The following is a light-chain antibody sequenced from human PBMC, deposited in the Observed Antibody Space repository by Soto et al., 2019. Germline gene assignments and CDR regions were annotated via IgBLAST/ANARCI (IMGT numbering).Light chain of an antibody. V-gene: IGKV3-20*01. CDR1: QGVSNNY. Sequence: SGRTQTTGTLSLSPGERATLSCRASQGVSNNYLAWYQQKPGQAPRLLIYGASNRATGIPDRFSGSGSGTDFTLTIIRLEPEDIAVYYCHQSGMSGPFGQRTKADIK. CDR3: HQSGMSGP. J-gene: IGKJ1*01. CDR2: GAS.